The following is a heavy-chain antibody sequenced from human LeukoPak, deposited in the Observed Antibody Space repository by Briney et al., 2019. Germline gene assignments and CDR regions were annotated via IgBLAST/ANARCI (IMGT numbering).Heavy chain of an antibody. D-gene: IGHD5-24*01. V-gene: IGHV5-51*01. CDR3: ARVLEMATMAWFDP. CDR2: IYPGVSDT. J-gene: IGHJ5*02. CDR1: GYSFTSYW. Sequence: GESLKISCKGSGYSFTSYWIGWVRQMPGKGLEWMGIIYPGVSDTRYSPSFQGQVTISADKSTSTAYLQWSSLKASDTAMYCCARVLEMATMAWFDPWGQGTLVTVSS.